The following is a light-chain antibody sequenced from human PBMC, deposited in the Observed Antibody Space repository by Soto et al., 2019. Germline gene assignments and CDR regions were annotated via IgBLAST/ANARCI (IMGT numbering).Light chain of an antibody. V-gene: IGKV1-12*01. CDR3: QQDNSFTLT. CDR2: AAS. Sequence: DIQRTQSPSTMSASVGHRVTITCRASQSVSAWLAWYQQKPGKAPKLLIYAASSLQSGVPSRFSGSGSGTDVTLTISSLKKEDYATYYCQQDNSFTLTFGGGTKVDIK. J-gene: IGKJ4*01. CDR1: QSVSAW.